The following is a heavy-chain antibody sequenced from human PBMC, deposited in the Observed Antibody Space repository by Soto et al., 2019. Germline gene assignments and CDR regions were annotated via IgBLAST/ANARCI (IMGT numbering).Heavy chain of an antibody. D-gene: IGHD4-4*01. CDR2: ISWNSGSI. CDR3: AKEAVTEDAFDI. J-gene: IGHJ3*02. CDR1: GFTFDDYA. Sequence: EVQLVESGGGLVQPGRSLRLSCAASGFTFDDYAMHWVRQAPGKGLEWGSGISWNSGSIGYAASVKGRFTISRDNAKNSLYLQMNSLRAEDTALYYCAKEAVTEDAFDIWGQGTMVTVSS. V-gene: IGHV3-9*01.